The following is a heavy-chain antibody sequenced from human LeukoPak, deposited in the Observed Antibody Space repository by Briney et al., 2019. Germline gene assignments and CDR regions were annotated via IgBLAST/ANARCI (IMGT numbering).Heavy chain of an antibody. D-gene: IGHD3-10*01. Sequence: GGSLRLSCAASGFTFSSYGMHWVRQAPGKGLEWVAFIRYDGGNKYYADSVKGRFTISRDNSKNTLYLQMNSLRAEDTAVYYCAKDLMVRGPNLDYWGQGTLVTISS. V-gene: IGHV3-30*02. CDR1: GFTFSSYG. CDR3: AKDLMVRGPNLDY. J-gene: IGHJ4*02. CDR2: IRYDGGNK.